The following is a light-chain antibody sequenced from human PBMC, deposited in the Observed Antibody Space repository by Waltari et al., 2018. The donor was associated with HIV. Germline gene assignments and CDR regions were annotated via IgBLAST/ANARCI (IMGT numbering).Light chain of an antibody. V-gene: IGLV2-11*01. CDR1: SSDVGGYDY. Sequence: QSALTQPRSLSGSPGQSVTISCTGTSSDVGGYDYVSWYQQYPGKAPKLMMFDVSKRPSGVPERFSGSKSDNTASLTISGLQADDEADYYCCSYAGTHIWVFGGGTKLTVL. J-gene: IGLJ3*02. CDR3: CSYAGTHIWV. CDR2: DVS.